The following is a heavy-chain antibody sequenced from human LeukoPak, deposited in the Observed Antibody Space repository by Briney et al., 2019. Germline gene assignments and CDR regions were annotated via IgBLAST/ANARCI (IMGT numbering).Heavy chain of an antibody. Sequence: ETLSLTCTVSGASISHSDWSWIRQTAGKGLEWIGRINTSGTKYNPSLKSRVTMSVDTSKNQFSLNLRSVTAADTAMYWCARDLNYWGQGTQITVSS. V-gene: IGHV4-4*07. CDR2: INTSGT. CDR1: GASISHSD. J-gene: IGHJ4*02. CDR3: ARDLNY.